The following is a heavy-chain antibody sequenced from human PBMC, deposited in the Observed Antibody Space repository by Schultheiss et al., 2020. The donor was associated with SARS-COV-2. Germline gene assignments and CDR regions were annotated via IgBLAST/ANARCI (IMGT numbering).Heavy chain of an antibody. CDR1: GGSISSSSYY. V-gene: IGHV4-39*01. CDR2: IYYSGST. CDR3: ARHVRGDFWSGYPLDY. J-gene: IGHJ4*02. D-gene: IGHD3-3*01. Sequence: SETLSLTCTVSGGSISSSSYYWGWIRQPPGKGLEWIGSIYYSGSTYYNPSLKSRVTISVDTSKNQFSLKLSSVTAADTAVYYCARHVRGDFWSGYPLDYWGQGTLVTVSS.